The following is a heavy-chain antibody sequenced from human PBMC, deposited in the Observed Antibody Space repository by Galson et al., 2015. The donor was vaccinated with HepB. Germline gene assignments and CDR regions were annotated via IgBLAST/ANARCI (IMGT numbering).Heavy chain of an antibody. CDR3: ARARLPWYNHYAMDV. Sequence: SLRLSCAASGFTFNNYAMYWVRQAPGKGLEWVAVISYDGSNKYYADSVKGRFAISRDNSKRTLYLQMNSLRAEDTAVYYCARARLPWYNHYAMDVWGQGTTVTVSS. D-gene: IGHD4-23*01. J-gene: IGHJ6*02. V-gene: IGHV3-30*09. CDR1: GFTFNNYA. CDR2: ISYDGSNK.